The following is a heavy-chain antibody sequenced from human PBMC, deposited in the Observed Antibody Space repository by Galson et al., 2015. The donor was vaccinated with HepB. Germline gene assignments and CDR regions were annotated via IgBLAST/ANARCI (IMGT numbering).Heavy chain of an antibody. D-gene: IGHD2-15*01. CDR3: ASRYCSGGSCRDAFDI. CDR2: IDPSDSYT. CDR1: GYSFTSYW. Sequence: QSGAEVKKPGESLRISCKGSGYSFTSYWISWVRQMPGKGLEWMGRIDPSDSYTNYSPSFQGHVTISADKSISTAYLQWSSLKASDTAMYYCASRYCSGGSCRDAFDIWGQGTMVTVSS. V-gene: IGHV5-10-1*01. J-gene: IGHJ3*02.